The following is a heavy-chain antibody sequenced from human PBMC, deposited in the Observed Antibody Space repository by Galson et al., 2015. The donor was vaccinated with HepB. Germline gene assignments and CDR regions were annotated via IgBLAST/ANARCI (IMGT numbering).Heavy chain of an antibody. CDR3: ARVSPYGDYDWYFDL. CDR1: GYTFTSYG. D-gene: IGHD4-17*01. CDR2: ISAYNGNT. Sequence: SVKVSCKASGYTFTSYGISWVRQAPGQGLEWMGWISAYNGNTNYAQKLQGRVTMTTDTSTSTAYMELRSLRSDDTAVYYCARVSPYGDYDWYFDLWGRGTLVTVSS. J-gene: IGHJ2*01. V-gene: IGHV1-18*04.